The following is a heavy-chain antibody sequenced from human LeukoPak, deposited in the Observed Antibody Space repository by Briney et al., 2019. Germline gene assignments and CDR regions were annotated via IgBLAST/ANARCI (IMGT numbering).Heavy chain of an antibody. V-gene: IGHV3-53*01. CDR2: IYSGGST. CDR3: ARGNPGGEYY. CDR1: GFTFGDYA. J-gene: IGHJ4*02. Sequence: GGSLRLSCTASGFTFGDYAMSWIRQAPGKGLEWVSTIYSGGSTYYADSVKGRFTISRDNSKNTLYLQMNSLRAEDTAVYYCARGNPGGEYYWGQGTLVTVSS. D-gene: IGHD1-14*01.